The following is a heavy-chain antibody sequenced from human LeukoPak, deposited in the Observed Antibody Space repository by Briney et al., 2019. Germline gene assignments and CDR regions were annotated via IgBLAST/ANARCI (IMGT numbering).Heavy chain of an antibody. Sequence: ASVKVSCKASGYTFTSYDINWVRQATGQGLEWMGWMNPNSGNTGYAQKFLGRVTMTRNTSISTAYMELSSLRSEDTAVYYCARGINYDFWSGYLYYYYYYGMDVWGQGTTVTVSS. CDR1: GYTFTSYD. CDR2: MNPNSGNT. V-gene: IGHV1-8*01. CDR3: ARGINYDFWSGYLYYYYYYGMDV. J-gene: IGHJ6*02. D-gene: IGHD3-3*01.